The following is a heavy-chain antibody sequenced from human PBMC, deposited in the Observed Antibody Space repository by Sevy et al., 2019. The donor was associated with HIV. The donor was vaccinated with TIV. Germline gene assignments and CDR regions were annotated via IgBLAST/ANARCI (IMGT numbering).Heavy chain of an antibody. D-gene: IGHD3-10*01. CDR2: MNPNSGNT. Sequence: ASVKVSCKASGYTFTSYDINWVRQAAGQGLEWMGWMNPNSGNTGYEQKFQGRVTMTRNTCISAAYMELSNLRSEDTAVYYCARAAGSWSYIYVLDGWGQGTTVTVSS. CDR3: ARAAGSWSYIYVLDG. V-gene: IGHV1-8*01. J-gene: IGHJ6*02. CDR1: GYTFTSYD.